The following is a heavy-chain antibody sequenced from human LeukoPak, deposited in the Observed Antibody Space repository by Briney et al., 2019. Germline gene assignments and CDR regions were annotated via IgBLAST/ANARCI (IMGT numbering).Heavy chain of an antibody. CDR2: IYYSGST. D-gene: IGHD6-19*01. Sequence: PSETLSLTCTVSGGSISSYYWSWIRQPPGKGLEWIGYIYYSGSTNYNPSLKSRVTISVDTSKNQFSLKLSSVTAADTAVYYCARVDSSGWYSIDYWGQGTLVTVSS. CDR3: ARVDSSGWYSIDY. CDR1: GGSISSYY. J-gene: IGHJ4*02. V-gene: IGHV4-59*01.